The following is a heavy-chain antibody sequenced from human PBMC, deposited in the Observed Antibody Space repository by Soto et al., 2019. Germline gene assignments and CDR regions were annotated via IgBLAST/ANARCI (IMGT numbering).Heavy chain of an antibody. CDR3: ARDSAGYYNFDY. J-gene: IGHJ4*02. D-gene: IGHD3-22*01. CDR1: GFTVSSNY. CDR2: IYSGGST. V-gene: IGHV3-66*01. Sequence: GGSLRLSCAASGFTVSSNYMSWVRQAPGKGLEWVSVIYSGGSTYYADSVKGRFTISRDNSKNTLYLQMNSLRAEDTAVYYCARDSAGYYNFDYWGQGTRVTVSS.